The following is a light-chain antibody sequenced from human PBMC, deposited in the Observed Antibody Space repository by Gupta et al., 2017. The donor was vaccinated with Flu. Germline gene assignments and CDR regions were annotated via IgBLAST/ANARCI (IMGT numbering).Light chain of an antibody. J-gene: IGKJ2*01. Sequence: TSCRGVQSLGYSDGNAYMKWFQQRTGQPPRSLIYKVSNRDSGVPDRMSRSASGTDFTPKISRGEDEDVGIYYCIQAKHWPYTFGQGTKLEIE. CDR3: IQAKHWPYT. CDR2: KVS. CDR1: QSLGYSDGNAY. V-gene: IGKV2-30*01.